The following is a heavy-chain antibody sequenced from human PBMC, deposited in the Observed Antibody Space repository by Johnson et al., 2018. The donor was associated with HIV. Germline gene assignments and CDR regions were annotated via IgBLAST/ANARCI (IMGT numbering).Heavy chain of an antibody. CDR3: AKSYSSSWYTDAFDI. D-gene: IGHD6-13*01. Sequence: QVQLVESGGGVVQPGRSLRLSCAASGFTFSTYGMHWVRQAPGKGLESVAVISFDGTNKYSPDSVKGRFTISRDNSKNTLYLQMNSLRAEDTAVYYCAKSYSSSWYTDAFDIWGQGTMVTVSS. V-gene: IGHV3-30*18. CDR2: ISFDGTNK. J-gene: IGHJ3*02. CDR1: GFTFSTYG.